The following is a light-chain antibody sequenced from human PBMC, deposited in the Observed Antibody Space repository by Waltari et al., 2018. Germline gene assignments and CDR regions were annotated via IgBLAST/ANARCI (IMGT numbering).Light chain of an antibody. J-gene: IGKJ4*01. CDR1: QDVRTW. Sequence: DIQMTQSPSSVSASVGDRVSISCRASQDVRTWLAWYQQKPGKPPNLLIYGSSTLQSGVPSRFSGSGSGTDFTLTINRLQPEDFASYFCQQTDSFPLTFGGGTKVEIK. V-gene: IGKV1-12*01. CDR3: QQTDSFPLT. CDR2: GSS.